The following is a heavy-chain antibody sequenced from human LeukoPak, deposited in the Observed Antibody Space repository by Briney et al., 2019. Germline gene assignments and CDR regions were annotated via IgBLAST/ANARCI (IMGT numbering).Heavy chain of an antibody. CDR3: ARASMVRGVGYYYYGMDV. V-gene: IGHV4-34*01. CDR1: GGSFSGYY. CDR2: INHSGST. Sequence: PSETLSLTCAVYGGSFSGYYWSWIRQPPGKGLEWIGEINHSGSTNYNPSLKSRVTISVDTSKNQFSLKLSSVTAADTAVYYCARASMVRGVGYYYYGMDVWGQGTTVTVSS. J-gene: IGHJ6*02. D-gene: IGHD3-10*01.